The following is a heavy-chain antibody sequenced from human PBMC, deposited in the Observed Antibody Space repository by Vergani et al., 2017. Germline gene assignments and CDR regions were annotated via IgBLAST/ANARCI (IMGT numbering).Heavy chain of an antibody. Sequence: QVQLQESGPGLVKPSETLSLTSTVSGGSISSYYWSWIRQPAGKGLEWIRRIYTSGITNHNPSLTSRVTMSVDTSKNQFSLKLSSVTAAATAVYYCARARSNWGSRNYYYYMDVWGKGTTVTVSS. J-gene: IGHJ6*03. CDR2: IYTSGIT. CDR1: GGSISSYY. D-gene: IGHD7-27*01. CDR3: ARARSNWGSRNYYYYMDV. V-gene: IGHV4-4*07.